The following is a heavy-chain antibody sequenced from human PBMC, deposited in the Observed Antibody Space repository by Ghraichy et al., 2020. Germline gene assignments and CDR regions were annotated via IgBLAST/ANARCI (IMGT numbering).Heavy chain of an antibody. V-gene: IGHV4-31*03. D-gene: IGHD2-2*01. J-gene: IGHJ4*02. CDR2: MHYSTST. CDR3: ARVSSPFCCSTTSCYPYYFDY. Sequence: SQTLSLTCTVSGGSISSGGYYWSWNRQHPGKGLEWNGYMHYSTSTNYNPSLRSRVTMSIDTSKNQFSLKLSSVTAADTAVFFCARVSSPFCCSTTSCYPYYFDYWGQGTLVTVSS. CDR1: GGSISSGGYY.